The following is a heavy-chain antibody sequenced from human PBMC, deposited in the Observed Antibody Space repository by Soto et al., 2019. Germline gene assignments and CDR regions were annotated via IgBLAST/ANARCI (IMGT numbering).Heavy chain of an antibody. CDR1: GGSVSSGGYS. Sequence: SETLSLTCTVSGGSVSSGGYSWSWIRQPPGKGLEWIGYIYHSGSTYYNPSLKTRVTISVDRSKNQFSLKLSSVTAADTAVYYCARVPDRWGQGTLVTVSS. CDR3: ARVPDR. J-gene: IGHJ5*02. CDR2: IYHSGST. D-gene: IGHD2-2*01. V-gene: IGHV4-30-2*01.